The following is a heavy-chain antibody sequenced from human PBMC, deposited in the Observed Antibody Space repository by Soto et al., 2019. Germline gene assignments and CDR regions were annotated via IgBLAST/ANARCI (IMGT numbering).Heavy chain of an antibody. CDR2: ISYDGSNK. D-gene: IGHD5-12*01. CDR1: GFTFSSYA. J-gene: IGHJ4*02. Sequence: GGSLRLSCAASGFTFSSYAMHWVRQAPGKGLEWVAVISYDGSNKYYADSVKGRFTISRDNSKNTLYLQMNSLRAEDTAVYYCAREGVRDGYIPDYWGQGTLVTVSS. V-gene: IGHV3-30-3*01. CDR3: AREGVRDGYIPDY.